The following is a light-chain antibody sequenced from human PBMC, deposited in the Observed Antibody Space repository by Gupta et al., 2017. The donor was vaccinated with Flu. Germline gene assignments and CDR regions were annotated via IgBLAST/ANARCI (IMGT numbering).Light chain of an antibody. J-gene: IGLJ3*02. CDR3: SSYAGSNNWV. Sequence: QSALTQPPSESGSPGQSVTISCTGTSSDVGGYNYVSWYQQHPGKAPNLMIYEVSKRPSGVPDRFSGSKSGNTASLTVSGLQAEDEADYYCSSYAGSNNWVFGGGTKLTVL. CDR1: SSDVGGYNY. V-gene: IGLV2-8*01. CDR2: EVS.